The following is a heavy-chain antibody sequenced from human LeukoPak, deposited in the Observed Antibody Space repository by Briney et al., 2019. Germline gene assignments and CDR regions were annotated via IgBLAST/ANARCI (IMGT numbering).Heavy chain of an antibody. Sequence: PSETLSLTCAVYGGSFSGYYWSWVRQAPGKGLEWVSGIGISGVTTYYADSVKGRFTISRDNSKNTLYLQMNSLRAEDTAFYYCAKDHGSGSYYNLPDYWGQGTLVTVSS. CDR2: IGISGVTT. V-gene: IGHV3-23*01. CDR1: GGSFSGYY. CDR3: AKDHGSGSYYNLPDY. D-gene: IGHD3-10*01. J-gene: IGHJ4*02.